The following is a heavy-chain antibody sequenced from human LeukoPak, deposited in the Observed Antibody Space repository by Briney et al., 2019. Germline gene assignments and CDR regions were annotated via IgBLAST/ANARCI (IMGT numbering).Heavy chain of an antibody. Sequence: ASVKVSCKASGYTFTGYYMHWVRQAPGQGLEWMGRINPNSGGKNYAQKFQGRVTMTRDTSISTAYMELSRLRSDDTAVYYCAKPGTDSSGWYYFDYWGQGTLVTVSS. CDR2: INPNSGGK. D-gene: IGHD6-19*01. V-gene: IGHV1-2*06. CDR3: AKPGTDSSGWYYFDY. CDR1: GYTFTGYY. J-gene: IGHJ4*02.